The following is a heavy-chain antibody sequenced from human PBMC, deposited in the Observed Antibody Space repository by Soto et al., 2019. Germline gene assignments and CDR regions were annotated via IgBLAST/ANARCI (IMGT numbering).Heavy chain of an antibody. CDR3: AQGSPMTPRPGDS. D-gene: IGHD6-6*01. CDR1: GFSFSSYG. J-gene: IGHJ4*02. V-gene: IGHV3-23*01. CDR2: ISDSGAGT. Sequence: EVQLLESGGGLVQPGGSLRLSCAASGFSFSSYGMSWVHQAPEKGLEWVSGISDSGAGTWYADSVKGRFIISRDNSKNTLYLQMNSLRAQDTAMYFCAQGSPMTPRPGDSWGQGTLVTVSS.